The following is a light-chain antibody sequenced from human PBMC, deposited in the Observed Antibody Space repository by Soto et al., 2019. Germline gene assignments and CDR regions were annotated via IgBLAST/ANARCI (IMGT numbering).Light chain of an antibody. V-gene: IGLV2-14*03. CDR1: SSDVGGYNS. CDR3: SSYTSSSTYVV. Sequence: QSALTQPASVSGSPGQPITIPCTGTSSDVGGYNSVSWYQHYPGKAPKLLIYDVINRPSGVSNRFSGSKSGNTASLTISGLQAEDEADYYCSSYTSSSTYVVFGGGTQLTVL. J-gene: IGLJ2*01. CDR2: DVI.